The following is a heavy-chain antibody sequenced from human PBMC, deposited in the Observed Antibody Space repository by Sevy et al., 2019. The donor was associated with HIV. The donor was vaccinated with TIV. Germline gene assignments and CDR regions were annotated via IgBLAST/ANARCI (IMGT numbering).Heavy chain of an antibody. D-gene: IGHD6-19*01. CDR2: ISYDGSNK. J-gene: IGHJ4*02. Sequence: GGSLRLSCAASGFTFSSYGMHWVRQAPGKGLEWVAVISYDGSNKYYTDSVKGRFTMSRDNCKNTLYLQMNSLRAEDTAVSYWAKVLAVAGTGSPFDYWGQGTLVTVSS. V-gene: IGHV3-30*18. CDR3: AKVLAVAGTGSPFDY. CDR1: GFTFSSYG.